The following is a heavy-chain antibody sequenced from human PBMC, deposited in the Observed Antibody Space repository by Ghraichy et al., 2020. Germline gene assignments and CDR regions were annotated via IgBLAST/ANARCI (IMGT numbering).Heavy chain of an antibody. D-gene: IGHD3-22*01. CDR2: FDPEDGET. Sequence: ASVKVSCKVSGYTLTELSMHWVRQAPGKGLEWMGGFDPEDGETIYAQKFQGRVTMTEDTSTDTAYMELSSLRSEDTAVYYCAIIRGYYDSSITNYFDYWGQGTLVTVSS. J-gene: IGHJ4*02. CDR1: GYTLTELS. CDR3: AIIRGYYDSSITNYFDY. V-gene: IGHV1-24*01.